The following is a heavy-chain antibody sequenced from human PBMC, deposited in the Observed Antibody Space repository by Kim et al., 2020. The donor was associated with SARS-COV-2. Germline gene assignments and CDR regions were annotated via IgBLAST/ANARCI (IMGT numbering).Heavy chain of an antibody. Sequence: NYNPSLKSRVTISVDTSRHQFFLSLTSVTAADTAMYFCARSSWSSAGWFDPWGQGILVTVSS. V-gene: IGHV4-34*09. D-gene: IGHD2-15*01. J-gene: IGHJ5*02. CDR3: ARSSWSSAGWFDP.